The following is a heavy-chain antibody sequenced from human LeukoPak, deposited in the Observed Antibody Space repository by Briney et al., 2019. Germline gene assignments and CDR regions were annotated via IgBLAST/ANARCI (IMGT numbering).Heavy chain of an antibody. CDR3: ARGFDYSSSY. CDR2: IYSGGST. Sequence: LEWVSVIYSGGSTYYADSVKARFTISRDNAAKSLYLQMDSLRAEDTAIYYCARGFDYSSSYWGQGTLVTVSS. J-gene: IGHJ4*02. V-gene: IGHV3-66*01. D-gene: IGHD6-6*01.